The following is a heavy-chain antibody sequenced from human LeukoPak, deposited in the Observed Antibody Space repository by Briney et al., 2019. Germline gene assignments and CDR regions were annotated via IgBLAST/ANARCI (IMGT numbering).Heavy chain of an antibody. V-gene: IGHV4-59*12. CDR1: GGTISSYY. D-gene: IGHD4-11*01. CDR3: ARELTVTTSHNWFDP. CDR2: IYYSGST. J-gene: IGHJ5*02. Sequence: SETLSLTCTVSGGTISSYYWSWIRQPPGKGLEWIGYIYYSGSTNYNPSLKSRVTISVDTSKNQFSLKLSSVTAADTAVYYCARELTVTTSHNWFDPWGQGTLVTVSS.